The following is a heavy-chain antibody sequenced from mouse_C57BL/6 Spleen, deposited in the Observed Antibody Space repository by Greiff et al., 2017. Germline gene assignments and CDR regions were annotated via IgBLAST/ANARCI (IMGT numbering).Heavy chain of an antibody. Sequence: QVQLKQPGAELVKPGASVKMSCKASGYTFTSYWITWVKQRPGQGLEWIGDIYPGSGSTNYNEKFKSKATLTVDTSSSTAYMQLSSLTSEDSAVYYCARDGDYYDYERFAYWGQGTLVTVSA. J-gene: IGHJ3*01. D-gene: IGHD2-4*01. CDR3: ARDGDYYDYERFAY. CDR2: IYPGSGST. CDR1: GYTFTSYW. V-gene: IGHV1-55*01.